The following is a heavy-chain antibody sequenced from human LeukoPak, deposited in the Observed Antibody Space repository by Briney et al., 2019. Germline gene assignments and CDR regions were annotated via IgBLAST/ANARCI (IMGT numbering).Heavy chain of an antibody. V-gene: IGHV3-11*01. CDR2: ISSSGSTI. Sequence: GGSLRLSCAASGFTFSDYYMSWIRQAPGKGLEWVSYISSSGSTIYYADSVKGRFTISRDSAKNSLYLQMNSLRAEDTAVYYCARDPTNYYDSSGYYYYYGMDVWGQGTTVTVSS. J-gene: IGHJ6*02. CDR3: ARDPTNYYDSSGYYYYYGMDV. CDR1: GFTFSDYY. D-gene: IGHD3-22*01.